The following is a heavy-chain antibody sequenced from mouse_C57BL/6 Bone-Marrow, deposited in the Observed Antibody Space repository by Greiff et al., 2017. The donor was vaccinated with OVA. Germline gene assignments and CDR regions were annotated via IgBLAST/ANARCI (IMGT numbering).Heavy chain of an antibody. CDR3: TSYGNFDY. D-gene: IGHD2-1*01. CDR2: IDPENGDT. V-gene: IGHV14-4*01. CDR1: GFNIKDDY. Sequence: VQLQQSGAELVRPGASVKLSCTASGFNIKDDYMPWVKQRPEQGLEWIGWIDPENGDTDYASKFQGKATITADTSSNTTYLQLSSLTSEDSAVYYCTSYGNFDYWGQGTTLTVSS. J-gene: IGHJ2*01.